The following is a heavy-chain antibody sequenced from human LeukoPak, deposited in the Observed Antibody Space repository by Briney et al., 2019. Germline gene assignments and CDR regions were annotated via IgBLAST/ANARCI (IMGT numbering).Heavy chain of an antibody. CDR3: ARSSSGWPLYFDC. J-gene: IGHJ4*02. CDR2: INPKSGGT. CDR1: GYTFTDYN. V-gene: IGHV1-2*02. D-gene: IGHD6-19*01. Sequence: ASVKVSFMASGYTFTDYNLHWVRQAPGEGGEWMGWINPKSGGTKFAQKHQGGVTMTADTSIDTAYLELSNLKSDDTAIYYCARSSSGWPLYFDCWGQGTLVTVSS.